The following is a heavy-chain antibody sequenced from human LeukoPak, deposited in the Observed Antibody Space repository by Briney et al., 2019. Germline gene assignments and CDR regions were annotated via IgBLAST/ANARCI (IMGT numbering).Heavy chain of an antibody. CDR3: AKVHTNSWGISDS. D-gene: IGHD6-13*01. CDR1: GFTFSSYA. V-gene: IGHV3-30-3*01. CDR2: ISYDGSNK. Sequence: HTGRSLRLSCAASGFTFSSYAMHWVRQAPGKGLEWVAVISYDGSNKYYADSVKGRFTISRDNSKNTVYLQMNTLRSEDTAMYYCAKVHTNSWGISDSWGQGTLVTVSS. J-gene: IGHJ4*02.